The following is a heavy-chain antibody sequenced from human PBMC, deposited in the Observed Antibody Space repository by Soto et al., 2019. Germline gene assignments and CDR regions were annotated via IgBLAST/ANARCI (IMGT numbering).Heavy chain of an antibody. CDR1: GFTFSSYA. CDR3: ARRGSGSYYDD. Sequence: EVQLLESGGGLVQPGGSLRLSCAASGFTFSSYARNWVRQAPGKGLEWVSVISGSGGSTYYADSVKGRFTISRDISKNTLYLQMTRLRAEDTAVYYCARRGSGSYYDDWGQGTLVNVSS. J-gene: IGHJ4*02. V-gene: IGHV3-23*01. CDR2: ISGSGGST. D-gene: IGHD1-26*01.